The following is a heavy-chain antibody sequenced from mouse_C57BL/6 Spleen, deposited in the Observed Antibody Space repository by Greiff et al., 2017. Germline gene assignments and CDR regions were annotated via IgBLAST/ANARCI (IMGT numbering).Heavy chain of an antibody. V-gene: IGHV1-50*01. Sequence: QVQLKQPGAELVKPGASVKLSCKASGYTFTSYWMQWVKQRPGQGLEWIGEIDPSDSYTNYNQKFKGKATLTVDTSSSTAYMQLSSLTSEDSAVYYCATTLGRFAYWGQGTLVTVSA. J-gene: IGHJ3*01. D-gene: IGHD4-1*01. CDR2: IDPSDSYT. CDR3: ATTLGRFAY. CDR1: GYTFTSYW.